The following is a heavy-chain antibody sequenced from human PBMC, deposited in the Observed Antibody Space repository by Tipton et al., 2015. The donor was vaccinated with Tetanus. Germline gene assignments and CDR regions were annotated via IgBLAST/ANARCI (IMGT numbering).Heavy chain of an antibody. J-gene: IGHJ2*01. V-gene: IGHV4-34*01. D-gene: IGHD5-18*01. CDR2: INHSGST. CDR3: ARGGSYSYGPRGFDL. CDR1: GASFSDYY. Sequence: TLSLTCAVYGASFSDYYWSWIRQAPGKGLEWIGEINHSGSTNHNPSLKSRVTLSVDTSKNQFSLKLNSVTAADTAMYYCARGGSYSYGPRGFDLWGRGTLVTVSS.